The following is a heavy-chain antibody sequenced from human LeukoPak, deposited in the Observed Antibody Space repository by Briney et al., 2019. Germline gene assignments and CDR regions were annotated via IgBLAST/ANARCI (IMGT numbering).Heavy chain of an antibody. CDR2: IYSGGST. CDR3: ARDRSVGGWFDP. Sequence: GGSLRLSCAASGFTFSSNYMSWVRQAPGKGLEWVSVIYSGGSTYYSDSVKGRFTISRDNSKNTLYLQMNSLRAEDTAVYYCARDRSVGGWFDPWGQGTLVTVSS. J-gene: IGHJ5*02. V-gene: IGHV3-66*01. D-gene: IGHD3-10*01. CDR1: GFTFSSNY.